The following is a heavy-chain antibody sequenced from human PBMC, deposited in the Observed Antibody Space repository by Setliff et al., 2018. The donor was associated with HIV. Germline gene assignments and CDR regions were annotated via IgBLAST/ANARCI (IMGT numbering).Heavy chain of an antibody. Sequence: SETLSLTCAVYGGSFSGHSWTWIRQPPGKGLEWIGSIHHSGTAYDNPSLKSRVTISVDPSKNQILLRLSSVTAADTAVYYCARLSGGMVRGVQVPISYFDYWGQGMLVTVSS. D-gene: IGHD3-10*01. CDR3: ARLSGGMVRGVQVPISYFDY. CDR1: GGSFSGHS. J-gene: IGHJ4*02. CDR2: IHHSGTA. V-gene: IGHV4-34*01.